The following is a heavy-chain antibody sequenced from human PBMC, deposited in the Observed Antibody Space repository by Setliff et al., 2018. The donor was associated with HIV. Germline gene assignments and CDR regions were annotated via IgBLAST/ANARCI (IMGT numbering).Heavy chain of an antibody. CDR1: GYTLSNYY. CDR3: ARDRGDLSLAYYLYYGMDV. CDR2: INPSGEST. Sequence: ASVKVSCKASGYTLSNYYMHWVRQAPGQGLEWMGIINPSGESTTYAQRFQGRVTMTTDRSTSRVYMELSSLRSEDTAVYYCARDRGDLSLAYYLYYGMDVWGQGTTVTVSS. J-gene: IGHJ6*02. V-gene: IGHV1-46*01. D-gene: IGHD3-10*01.